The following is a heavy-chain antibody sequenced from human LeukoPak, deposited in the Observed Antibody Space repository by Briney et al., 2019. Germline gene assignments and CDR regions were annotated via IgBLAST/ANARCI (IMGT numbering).Heavy chain of an antibody. J-gene: IGHJ3*02. CDR2: ISAYNGNT. V-gene: IGHV1-18*01. Sequence: ASVKVSCKASGYTFTSYGISWVRQAPGQGLEWMGWISAYNGNTNYAQKLQGRVTMTTDTSTSTAYMGLRSLRSDDTAVYYCARDVGDCSSTSCYVPDAFDIWGQGTMVTVPS. CDR1: GYTFTSYG. CDR3: ARDVGDCSSTSCYVPDAFDI. D-gene: IGHD2-2*01.